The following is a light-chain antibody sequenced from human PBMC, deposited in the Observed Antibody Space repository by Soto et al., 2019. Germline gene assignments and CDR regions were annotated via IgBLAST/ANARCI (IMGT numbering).Light chain of an antibody. CDR3: SSYTLRNTLVL. CDR1: SSDVGGYNF. Sequence: QSALTQPASVSGSPGQSITISCTGTSSDVGGYNFVSLYQQHPGKAPRLIMYEVSRRPSGVSSRFSGSKSGNTAALTISGLQAEDEADYYCSSYTLRNTLVLFGGGTKVTVL. CDR2: EVS. J-gene: IGLJ3*02. V-gene: IGLV2-14*01.